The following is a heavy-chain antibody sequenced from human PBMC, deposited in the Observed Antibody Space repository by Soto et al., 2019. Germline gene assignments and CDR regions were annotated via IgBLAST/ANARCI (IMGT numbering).Heavy chain of an antibody. CDR3: ARQRITYYYDNSGPFDP. CDR1: GYSFTSYW. J-gene: IGHJ5*02. V-gene: IGHV5-51*01. D-gene: IGHD3-22*01. CDR2: IYPGDSDT. Sequence: PGESLKISCKGSGYSFTSYWIGWVRQMPGKGLECMGIIYPGDSDTRYSPSFQGQVTISADKSISTAYLQWSSLKASDTAMYYCARQRITYYYDNSGPFDPWGQGTLVTVSS.